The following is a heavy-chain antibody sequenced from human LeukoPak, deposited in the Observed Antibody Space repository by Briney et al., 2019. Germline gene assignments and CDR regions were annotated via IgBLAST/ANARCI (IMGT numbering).Heavy chain of an antibody. CDR2: VNWNGGST. Sequence: GGSLRLSCAASGFSFDDYGMSWVCQAPGKGLEWVCGVNWNGGSTGYADSVKGRFTISRDNAKNSLYLQMNSLRAEDTALYYCARGFLADLSMVWVDFWGQGTLVTVSS. D-gene: IGHD3-10*01. CDR3: ARGFLADLSMVWVDF. CDR1: GFSFDDYG. V-gene: IGHV3-20*04. J-gene: IGHJ4*02.